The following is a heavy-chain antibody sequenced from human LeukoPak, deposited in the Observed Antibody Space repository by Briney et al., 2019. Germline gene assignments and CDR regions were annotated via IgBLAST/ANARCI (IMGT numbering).Heavy chain of an antibody. D-gene: IGHD4-17*01. CDR3: ARDYGEGVNWFDP. Sequence: SQTLSLTCTVSGGSISSGSYYWSWIRQPAGKGLEWIGRIYTSGSTNYNPSLKSRVTISVDTSKNQFSLKLSSVTAADTAVYYCARDYGEGVNWFDPWGQGTLVTVSS. J-gene: IGHJ5*02. CDR2: IYTSGST. V-gene: IGHV4-61*02. CDR1: GGSISSGSYY.